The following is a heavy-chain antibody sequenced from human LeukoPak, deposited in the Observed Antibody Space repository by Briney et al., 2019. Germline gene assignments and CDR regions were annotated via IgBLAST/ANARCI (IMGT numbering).Heavy chain of an antibody. V-gene: IGHV1-2*02. CDR1: GYTFSDYY. CDR3: AKDGVSVMAQIDF. D-gene: IGHD2-8*01. Sequence: ASVKVSCKASGYTFSDYYIYWLRQAPGQGLEWMGWIYCKDGVTKYAEIFEGRVTMTRDTSIDTVYMELRGLTSDDTAVFYCAKDGVSVMAQIDFRGQGTLVTVSS. J-gene: IGHJ4*02. CDR2: IYCKDGVT.